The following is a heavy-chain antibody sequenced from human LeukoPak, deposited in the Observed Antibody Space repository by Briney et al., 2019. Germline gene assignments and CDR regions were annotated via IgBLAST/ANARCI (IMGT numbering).Heavy chain of an antibody. D-gene: IGHD4-17*01. J-gene: IGHJ4*02. Sequence: SETLSLTCTVSGDSISSGSILTYYWTWIRQPPGKGLEWIGYIYNRGNSNYNPSLESRVTISVDTSKNQFSLKVNSVTAADTAVYYCARGRDTVSSPFDYWGQGTLVTVSS. V-gene: IGHV4-61*01. CDR3: ARGRDTVSSPFDY. CDR1: GDSISSGSILTYY. CDR2: IYNRGNS.